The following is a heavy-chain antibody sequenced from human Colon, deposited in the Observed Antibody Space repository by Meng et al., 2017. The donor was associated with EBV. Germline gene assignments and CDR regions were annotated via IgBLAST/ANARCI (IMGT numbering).Heavy chain of an antibody. CDR1: GCSRSSRNW. CDR3: ARVGAYCGGDCYHPR. Sequence: QVHPHASCPGLDEPSGSRPLFCRVFGCSRSSRNWLSWVRQPPGKGLEWIGEIYHSGSTNYNPSLKSRVTISVDESKNQFSLRLSSVTAADTAVYYCARVGAYCGGDCYHPRWGQGTLVTVSS. D-gene: IGHD2-21*02. J-gene: IGHJ4*02. CDR2: IYHSGST. V-gene: IGHV4-4*02.